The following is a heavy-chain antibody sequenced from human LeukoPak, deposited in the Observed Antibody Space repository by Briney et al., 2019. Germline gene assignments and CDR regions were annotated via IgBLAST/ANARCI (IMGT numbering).Heavy chain of an antibody. CDR1: GYTFTSNY. V-gene: IGHV1-46*01. D-gene: IGHD6-19*01. CDR2: IYPRDGST. CDR3: ALAIGYSSGWYRYYFDY. Sequence: ASVKVSCKASGYTFTSNYIHWVRQAPGQGLEWMGMIYPRDGSTSYAQKFQGRVTITRDTSASTAYMELSSLRSEDTAVYYCALAIGYSSGWYRYYFDYWGQGTLVTVSS. J-gene: IGHJ4*02.